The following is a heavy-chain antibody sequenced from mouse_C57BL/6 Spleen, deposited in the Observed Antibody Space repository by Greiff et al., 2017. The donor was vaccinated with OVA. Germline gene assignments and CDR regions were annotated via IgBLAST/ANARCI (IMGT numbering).Heavy chain of an antibody. D-gene: IGHD1-1*01. V-gene: IGHV5-17*01. Sequence: EVKLMESGGGLVKPGGSLKLSCAASGFTFSDYGMHWVRQAPEKGLEWVAYISSGSSTIYYADTVKGRFTISRDNAKNTLFLQMTSLRSEDTAMYYCAREYYYGSSGYAMDYWGQGTSVTVSS. CDR3: AREYYYGSSGYAMDY. CDR2: ISSGSSTI. J-gene: IGHJ4*01. CDR1: GFTFSDYG.